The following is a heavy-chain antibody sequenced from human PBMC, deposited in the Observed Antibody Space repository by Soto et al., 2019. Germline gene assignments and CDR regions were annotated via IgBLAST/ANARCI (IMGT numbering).Heavy chain of an antibody. J-gene: IGHJ4*02. CDR1: GYIFTRYA. V-gene: IGHV1-3*01. D-gene: IGHD3-22*01. CDR2: IDAGNGHT. CDR3: ARDRMYDSGGYPNA. Sequence: QVQLVQSGADVKKPGASVKVSCKASGYIFTRYAMPWVRQAPGQGLEWMGWIDAGNGHTKYPHNLQGRVSITRDTSASTAYMELSSLTSEDTAVYYCARDRMYDSGGYPNAWGQGTLVTVSS.